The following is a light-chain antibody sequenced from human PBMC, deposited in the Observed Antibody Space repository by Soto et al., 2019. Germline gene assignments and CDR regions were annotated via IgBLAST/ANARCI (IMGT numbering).Light chain of an antibody. J-gene: IGKJ1*01. V-gene: IGKV3-15*01. CDR3: QQYNKWPRT. CDR1: QSVSNN. Sequence: EIVMTQSPATLSVSPGERATISCRASQSVSNNLAWYHHKPGQAPRLLIYDASTRATGIPVRFSGSGSGTEFTLTISSLQSEDFAVYFCQQYNKWPRTFGQGTKVDIK. CDR2: DAS.